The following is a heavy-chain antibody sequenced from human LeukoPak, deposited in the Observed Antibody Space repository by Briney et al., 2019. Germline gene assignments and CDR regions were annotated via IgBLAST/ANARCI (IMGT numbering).Heavy chain of an antibody. CDR3: ARDQDYGGNSV. J-gene: IGHJ4*02. D-gene: IGHD4-17*01. CDR2: INHSGST. CDR1: GGSFSGYY. V-gene: IGHV4-34*01. Sequence: SETLSLTCAVYGGSFSGYYWSWIRQPPGKGLEWIGEINHSGSTNYNPSLKSRVTISVDTSKNQFSLKLSSVTAADTAVYYCARDQDYGGNSVWGQGTLDTVSS.